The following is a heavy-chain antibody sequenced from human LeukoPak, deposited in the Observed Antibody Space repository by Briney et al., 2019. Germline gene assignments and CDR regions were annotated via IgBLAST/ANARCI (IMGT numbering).Heavy chain of an antibody. D-gene: IGHD3-22*01. V-gene: IGHV3-23*01. CDR2: ISVSGNT. CDR3: ATNYDSSGYFPSAEDY. CDR1: GFTLSSYA. J-gene: IGHJ4*02. Sequence: PGGSLRLSCAASGFTLSSYAMSWVRQGPGKGLEWVSAISVSGNTYRADSVKGRFTISRDSSKNTLYLQMNSLRAGDAAVYYCATNYDSSGYFPSAEDYWGQGTLVTVSS.